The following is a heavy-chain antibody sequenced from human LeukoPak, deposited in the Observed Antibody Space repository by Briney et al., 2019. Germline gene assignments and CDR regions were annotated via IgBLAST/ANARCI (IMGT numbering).Heavy chain of an antibody. CDR1: GFTVSSNY. J-gene: IGHJ5*02. D-gene: IGHD3-16*01. CDR2: IYSGGST. CDR3: ARLGGGWFDP. V-gene: IGHV3-66*01. Sequence: GGSLRLSRAASGFTVSSNYMSWVRQAPGKGLEWASVIYSGGSTYYADSVKGRFTISRDNSKNTLYLQMNSLRAEDTAVYYCARLGGGWFDPWGQGTLVTVSS.